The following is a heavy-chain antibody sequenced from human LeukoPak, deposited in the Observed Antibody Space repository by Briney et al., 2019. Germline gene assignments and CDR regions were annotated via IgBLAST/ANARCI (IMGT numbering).Heavy chain of an antibody. CDR3: ARGSFGLLDFDY. D-gene: IGHD3/OR15-3a*01. Sequence: ASVTVSCTASGYTFTTYDINWVRQATGQGLEWMGWMNPNSGNTGYAQKFQGRVTMTRNTSISTAYMELSSLRSEDTAVYYCARGSFGLLDFDYWGQGTLVTVSS. CDR1: GYTFTTYD. CDR2: MNPNSGNT. V-gene: IGHV1-8*01. J-gene: IGHJ4*02.